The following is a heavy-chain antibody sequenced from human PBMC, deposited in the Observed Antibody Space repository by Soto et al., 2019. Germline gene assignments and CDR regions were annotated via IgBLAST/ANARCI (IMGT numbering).Heavy chain of an antibody. CDR3: ARVGRTTVTTWENWFDP. CDR2: IYYSGST. Sequence: PSETLSLTCTVSGGSISSGDYYWSWIRQPPGKGLEWIGYIYYSGSTYYNPSLKSRVTISVDTSKNQFSLKLSSVTAADTAVYYCARVGRTTVTTWENWFDPWGQGTLVTVSS. V-gene: IGHV4-30-4*01. J-gene: IGHJ5*02. D-gene: IGHD4-17*01. CDR1: GGSISSGDYY.